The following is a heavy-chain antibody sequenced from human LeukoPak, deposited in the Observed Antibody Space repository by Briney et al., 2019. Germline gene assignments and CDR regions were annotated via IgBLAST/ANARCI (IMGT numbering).Heavy chain of an antibody. CDR3: ARGGYNFDY. D-gene: IGHD1-1*01. CDR2: MNEDGSEK. J-gene: IGHJ4*02. V-gene: IGHV3-7*03. CDR1: EFTFSSYW. Sequence: GGSLRLSCAASEFTFSSYWMGWFRQAPGKGLEWVANMNEDGSEKHYVDSVKGRFTISRDNAQNSLYLQMNSLRAEDTAVYYCARGGYNFDYWGQGTLVTVSS.